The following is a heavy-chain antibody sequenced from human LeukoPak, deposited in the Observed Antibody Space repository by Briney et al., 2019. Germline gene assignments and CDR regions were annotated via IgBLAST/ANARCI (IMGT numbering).Heavy chain of an antibody. CDR1: GFTFTSSA. CDR2: IVVGSGNT. D-gene: IGHD3-10*01. V-gene: IGHV1-58*02. Sequence: AVRVSCKASGFTFTSSAMQGVRQARGQRGEGIGWIVVGSGNTNYAQKFQERVTITRDMSTSTAYMELSSLRSEDTAVYYCAADRGLLWFGELSGYMDVWGKGTTVTVSS. CDR3: AADRGLLWFGELSGYMDV. J-gene: IGHJ6*03.